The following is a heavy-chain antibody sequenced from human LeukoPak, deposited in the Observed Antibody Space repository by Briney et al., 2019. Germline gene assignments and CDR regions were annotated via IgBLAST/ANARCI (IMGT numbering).Heavy chain of an antibody. CDR3: ARIATEDFWSGYTYYFDY. CDR2: IYHSGST. V-gene: IGHV4-38-2*01. CDR1: GYSISSGYY. J-gene: IGHJ4*02. D-gene: IGHD3-3*01. Sequence: SETLSLTCAVSGYSISSGYYWGGIRQPPGKGLEWIGRIYHSGSTYYNPSLKSRVTISVDTSKNQFSLKLSSVTAADTAVYYCARIATEDFWSGYTYYFDYWGQGTLVTVSS.